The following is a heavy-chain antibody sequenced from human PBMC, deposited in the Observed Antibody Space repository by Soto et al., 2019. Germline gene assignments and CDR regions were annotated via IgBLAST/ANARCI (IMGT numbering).Heavy chain of an antibody. CDR2: ISSSSSTI. J-gene: IGHJ4*02. V-gene: IGHV3-48*02. D-gene: IGHD3-10*01. CDR1: GFTFSSYS. CDR3: ARDFAYYYGSGSYHY. Sequence: GGSLRLSCAASGFTFSSYSMNWVRQAPGKGLEWVSYISSSSSTIYYADSVKGRFTISRDNAKNSLYLQMNSLRDEDTAVYYCARDFAYYYGSGSYHYWGQGTLVTVS.